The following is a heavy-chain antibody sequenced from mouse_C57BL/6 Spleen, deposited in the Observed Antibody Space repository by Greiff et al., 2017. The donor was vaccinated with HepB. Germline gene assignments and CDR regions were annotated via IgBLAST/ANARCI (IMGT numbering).Heavy chain of an antibody. D-gene: IGHD6-2*01. Sequence: VQLKESGPELVKPGASVKIPCKASGYTFTDYNMDWVKQSHGKSLEWIGDINPNNGGTIYNQKFKGKATLTVDKSSSTAYMELRSLTSEDTAVYYCARRASLRGAMDYWGQGTSVTVSS. CDR3: ARRASLRGAMDY. CDR1: GYTFTDYN. V-gene: IGHV1-18*01. CDR2: INPNNGGT. J-gene: IGHJ4*01.